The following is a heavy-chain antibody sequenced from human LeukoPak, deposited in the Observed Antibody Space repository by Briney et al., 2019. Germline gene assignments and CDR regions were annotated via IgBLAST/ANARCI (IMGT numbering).Heavy chain of an antibody. CDR1: GFTCNTYA. J-gene: IGHJ4*02. V-gene: IGHV3-23*01. CDR2: ISGNGINT. CDR3: ARGVSD. D-gene: IGHD3-16*01. Sequence: GGSLRLSCATSGFTCNTYAMNWVRQAPGKGLEWVSIISGNGINTYYAESVKGRFTISRDDSKNTLYLQMNSLRADDTAIYYCARGVSDWGQGTLVTVAS.